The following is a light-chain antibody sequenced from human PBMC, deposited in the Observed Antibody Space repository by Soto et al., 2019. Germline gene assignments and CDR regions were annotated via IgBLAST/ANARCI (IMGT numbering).Light chain of an antibody. CDR3: QHYQNLWA. V-gene: IGKV3-20*01. CDR1: QSVSSSY. Sequence: EIVLTQSPGTLSLSPGERATLSCRASQSVSSSYLAWYQQKPGQAPRLLMYGASSRATGIPARFSGSGSGTDFTLTISSLETEDFAVYYCQHYQNLWAFGQGTKVDIK. J-gene: IGKJ1*01. CDR2: GAS.